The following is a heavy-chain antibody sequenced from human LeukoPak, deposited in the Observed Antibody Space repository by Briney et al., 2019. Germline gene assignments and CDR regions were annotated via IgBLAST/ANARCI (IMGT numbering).Heavy chain of an antibody. Sequence: GGSLRLSYTASGFAFDEHGMSWVRQVPGKGLEWVSGINWGGGSTGYSDPVRGRFTISRDNAKNSLYLQMDSLRAEDTALYYCARAPITSPFYFDCWGQGTLVTVSS. CDR1: GFAFDEHG. CDR2: INWGGGST. J-gene: IGHJ4*02. D-gene: IGHD3-10*01. CDR3: ARAPITSPFYFDC. V-gene: IGHV3-20*03.